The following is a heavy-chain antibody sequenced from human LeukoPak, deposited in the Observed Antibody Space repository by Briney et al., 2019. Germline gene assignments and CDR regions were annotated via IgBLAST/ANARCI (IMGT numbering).Heavy chain of an antibody. Sequence: SETLSLTCAVYGASFSSYYWSWIRQPPGKGLEWIGYIYYSGSTNYNPSLKSRVTISVDTSKNQFSLKLSSVSAADTAVYYCARDLLAGKNAFDIWGQGTMVTVSS. CDR3: ARDLLAGKNAFDI. CDR2: IYYSGST. J-gene: IGHJ3*02. V-gene: IGHV4-59*12. CDR1: GASFSSYY. D-gene: IGHD3-9*01.